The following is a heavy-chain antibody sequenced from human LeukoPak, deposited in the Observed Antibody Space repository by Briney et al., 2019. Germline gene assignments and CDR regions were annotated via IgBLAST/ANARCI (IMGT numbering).Heavy chain of an antibody. Sequence: GGSLRLSCAASGFTFINVWMSWVRQAPGKGLEWVAVISYDGSNKYYADSVKGRFTISRDNSKNTLYLQMNSLRVEDTAVYYCAKGGYGDRCYYYYYMDVWGKGTTVTISS. J-gene: IGHJ6*03. CDR1: GFTFINVW. CDR3: AKGGYGDRCYYYYYMDV. V-gene: IGHV3-30*18. CDR2: ISYDGSNK. D-gene: IGHD4-17*01.